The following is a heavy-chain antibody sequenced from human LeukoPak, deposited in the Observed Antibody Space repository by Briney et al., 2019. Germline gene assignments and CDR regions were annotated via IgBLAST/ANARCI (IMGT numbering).Heavy chain of an antibody. CDR1: GFTFSSYW. Sequence: GGSLRLSCAASGFTFSSYWMSWVRQAPGKGLEWVSSISSSSSYIYYADSVKGRFTISRDNAKNSLCLQMNSLRAEDTAVYYCARGSGPYGDYVAYWGQGTLVTVSS. D-gene: IGHD4-17*01. CDR3: ARGSGPYGDYVAY. J-gene: IGHJ4*02. CDR2: ISSSSSYI. V-gene: IGHV3-21*01.